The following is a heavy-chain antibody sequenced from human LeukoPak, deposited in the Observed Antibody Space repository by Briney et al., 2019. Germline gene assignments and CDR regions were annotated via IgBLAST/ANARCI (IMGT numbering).Heavy chain of an antibody. D-gene: IGHD6-19*01. CDR2: INHSGST. Sequence: SETLSLTCAVYGGSFSGYYWSWIRQPPGKGLEWIGEINHSGSTNYNPSLKSRVTISVDTSKNQFSLKLSSVTAADTAVYYCARPLYKGGPFIAGAGTHFDYWGQGTLVTVSS. CDR3: ARPLYKGGPFIAGAGTHFDY. J-gene: IGHJ4*02. V-gene: IGHV4-34*01. CDR1: GGSFSGYY.